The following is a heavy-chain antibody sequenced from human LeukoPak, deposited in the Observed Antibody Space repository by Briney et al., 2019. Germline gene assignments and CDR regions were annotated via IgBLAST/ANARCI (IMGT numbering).Heavy chain of an antibody. J-gene: IGHJ3*02. CDR3: ARVPAAGTRAFDI. V-gene: IGHV4-61*02. D-gene: IGHD6-13*01. Sequence: SETLSLTCTVSGGSISSGSYYWSWIRKPAGKGLEWIERIYTSGSTNYHPSLKSRVTISVDTSKNQFSLKLSSVTAADTAVYYCARVPAAGTRAFDIWGQGTMVTVSS. CDR2: IYTSGST. CDR1: GGSISSGSYY.